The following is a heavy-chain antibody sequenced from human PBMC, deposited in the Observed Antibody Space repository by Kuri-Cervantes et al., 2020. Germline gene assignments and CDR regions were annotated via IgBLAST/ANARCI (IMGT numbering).Heavy chain of an antibody. V-gene: IGHV4-38-2*01. CDR2: IYHSGST. CDR3: ARGAYYDILTGYYWPWLSWFDP. J-gene: IGHJ5*02. Sequence: ESLKISCAVSGYSINSGYYWGWIRQPPEKGLEWIGSIYHSGSTNYNPSLKSRVTISVDTSKNQFSLKLSSVTAADTAVYYCARGAYYDILTGYYWPWLSWFDPWGQGTLVTVSS. D-gene: IGHD3-9*01. CDR1: GYSINSGYY.